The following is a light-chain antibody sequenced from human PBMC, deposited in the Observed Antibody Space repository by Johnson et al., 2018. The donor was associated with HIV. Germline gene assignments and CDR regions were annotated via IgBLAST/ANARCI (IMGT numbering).Light chain of an antibody. J-gene: IGLJ1*01. CDR3: GTWDTSLGAQYV. CDR1: SSNIGIND. CDR2: DNY. Sequence: SVLTQPPSVSSAPGQKVTISCSGSSSNIGINDVSWYQHLPGAAPKLLIYDNYKRTSGTPDRFSGSKSGKSATLAITGLQTGDEADYYCGTWDTSLGAQYVFGSGTKVTVL. V-gene: IGLV1-51*01.